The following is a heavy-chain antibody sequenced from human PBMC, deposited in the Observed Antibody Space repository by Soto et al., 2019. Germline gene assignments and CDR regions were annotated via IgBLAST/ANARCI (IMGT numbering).Heavy chain of an antibody. J-gene: IGHJ4*02. Sequence: SETLSLTCTISGVSISSYYWSWIRQPPGKGLEWIGYVYSSGTTNYNPSLKSRVTMSLDTSKNQFSLKLSSVTAADTAVYYCASSKLNDCRGDCELDYWGQGTLVTVSS. V-gene: IGHV4-59*08. CDR1: GVSISSYY. CDR3: ASSKLNDCRGDCELDY. CDR2: VYSSGTT. D-gene: IGHD2-21*02.